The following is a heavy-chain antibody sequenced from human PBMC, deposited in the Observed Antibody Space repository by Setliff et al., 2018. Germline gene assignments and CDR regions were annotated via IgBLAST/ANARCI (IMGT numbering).Heavy chain of an antibody. CDR3: ARGTTVVTSPFDY. V-gene: IGHV4-31*03. CDR1: GGSISSGGYY. Sequence: PSETLSLTCTVSGGSISSGGYYWNWIRQHPGKGLEWIGYIYYSGSTYYNPSLKSRVTISVDTSKNQFSLKLSSVTAADTAVYYGARGTTVVTSPFDYWGQGTLVTVSS. D-gene: IGHD4-17*01. J-gene: IGHJ4*02. CDR2: IYYSGST.